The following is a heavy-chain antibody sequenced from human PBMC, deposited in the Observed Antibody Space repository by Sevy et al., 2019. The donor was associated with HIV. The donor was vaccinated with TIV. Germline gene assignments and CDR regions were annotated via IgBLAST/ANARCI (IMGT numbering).Heavy chain of an antibody. V-gene: IGHV3-30*18. CDR2: ISYDGSNK. J-gene: IGHJ6*02. CDR1: GFTFSSYG. Sequence: GGSLRLSCAASGFTFSSYGMHWVHQAPGKGLEWVAVISYDGSNKYYADSVKGRFTISRDNSKNTLYLQMNSLRAEDTAVYYCAKDKDSSGYYGMDVWGQGTTVTVSS. D-gene: IGHD3-22*01. CDR3: AKDKDSSGYYGMDV.